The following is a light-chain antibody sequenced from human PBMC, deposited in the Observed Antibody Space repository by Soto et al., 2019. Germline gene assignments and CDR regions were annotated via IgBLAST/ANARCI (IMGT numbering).Light chain of an antibody. Sequence: QSVLTQPNSASGTPGQRVTISCSVSSSNIGSHTLNWYQQLPGSAPSLLIYSDNQRPSGVPDRFSGSTSGTSASLAISGLQSEDEAEYYCAAWDDTLNAAVFGGGTKLTVL. CDR2: SDN. J-gene: IGLJ2*01. CDR3: AAWDDTLNAAV. V-gene: IGLV1-44*01. CDR1: SSNIGSHT.